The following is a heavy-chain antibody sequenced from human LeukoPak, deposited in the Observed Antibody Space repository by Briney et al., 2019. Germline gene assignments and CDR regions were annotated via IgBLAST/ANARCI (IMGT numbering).Heavy chain of an antibody. Sequence: GGALRLSCATSGLTFRTTWMHWVRQAPGKGLVWVSRMNGEGTTIDYADSVKGRFTVSRDYAKNTLFLQMNNLRTEDTALYFCATARNFRFEYWGQGSLVIVSA. D-gene: IGHD1-7*01. V-gene: IGHV3-74*01. CDR1: GLTFRTTW. J-gene: IGHJ4*02. CDR3: ATARNFRFEY. CDR2: MNGEGTTI.